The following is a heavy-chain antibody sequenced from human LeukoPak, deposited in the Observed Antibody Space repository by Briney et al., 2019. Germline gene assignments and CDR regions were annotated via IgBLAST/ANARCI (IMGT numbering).Heavy chain of an antibody. V-gene: IGHV1-2*02. J-gene: IGHJ5*02. Sequence: ASVKVSCKASGYTFTGYYIHWVRQAPGQGLEWMGWINPNSGGTNYAQKFQGRVTMTRDTSISTAYMELRRLRSDDTAVYYCARDRQVGATRVGWFDPWGQGTLVTVSS. CDR3: ARDRQVGATRVGWFDP. CDR1: GYTFTGYY. CDR2: INPNSGGT. D-gene: IGHD1-26*01.